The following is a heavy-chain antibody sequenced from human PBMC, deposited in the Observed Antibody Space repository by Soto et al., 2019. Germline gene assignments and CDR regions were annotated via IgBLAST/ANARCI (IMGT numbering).Heavy chain of an antibody. CDR3: ASHYDFWSGSRPGYYYYGMDV. Sequence: ASVKVSCKASGGTFSSYAISWVRQAPGQGLEWMGGIIPIFGTANYAQKFQGRVTITADESTSTAYMELSSLRSEDTAVYYCASHYDFWSGSRPGYYYYGMDVWGQGTTVAVSS. J-gene: IGHJ6*02. D-gene: IGHD3-3*01. V-gene: IGHV1-69*01. CDR1: GGTFSSYA. CDR2: IIPIFGTA.